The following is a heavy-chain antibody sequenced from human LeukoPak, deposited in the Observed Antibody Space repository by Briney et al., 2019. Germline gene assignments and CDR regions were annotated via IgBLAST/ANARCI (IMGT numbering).Heavy chain of an antibody. CDR1: GGSISSYY. V-gene: IGHV4-59*01. D-gene: IGHD6-19*01. Sequence: SETLSLTCTVSGGSISSYYWSWIRQPPGKGLEWMGCIYYSGSTNYNPSLKSRVTISVDTSKNQFRLKLSSVTAADTAVYYCARVGAVAGKRNYYYYGMDVWGQGTTVTVS. J-gene: IGHJ6*02. CDR3: ARVGAVAGKRNYYYYGMDV. CDR2: IYYSGST.